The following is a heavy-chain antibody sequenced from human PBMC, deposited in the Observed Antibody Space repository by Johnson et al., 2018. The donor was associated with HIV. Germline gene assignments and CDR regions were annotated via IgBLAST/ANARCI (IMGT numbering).Heavy chain of an antibody. J-gene: IGHJ3*02. D-gene: IGHD5-24*01. V-gene: IGHV3-NL1*01. Sequence: GSLRLSCAASGFTFSSYGMHWVRQAPGKGLEWVSTISGDAGSTYYADSVRGRFTLSRDNSKNILFLQMNSLRAEDTAVFYCARDQFGTITTGGDGAFDIWGQGTMVTVSS. CDR2: ISGDAGST. CDR1: GFTFSSYG. CDR3: ARDQFGTITTGGDGAFDI.